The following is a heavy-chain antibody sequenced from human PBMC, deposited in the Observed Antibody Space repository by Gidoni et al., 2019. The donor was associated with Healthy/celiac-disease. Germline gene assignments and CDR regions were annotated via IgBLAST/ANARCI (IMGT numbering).Heavy chain of an antibody. CDR3: ARDRGVVLLWFGEFDYGMDV. CDR1: GYTFTGYY. CDR2: IKPNSGGT. D-gene: IGHD3-10*01. V-gene: IGHV1-2*02. J-gene: IGHJ6*02. Sequence: QVQLVQSGAEVKKPGASVKVSCKASGYTFTGYYMPWVRQDPGQGLEWMGWIKPNSGGTNYAQKFQGRVTMTRDTSISTAYMELSRLRSDDTAVYYCARDRGVVLLWFGEFDYGMDVWGQGTTVTVSS.